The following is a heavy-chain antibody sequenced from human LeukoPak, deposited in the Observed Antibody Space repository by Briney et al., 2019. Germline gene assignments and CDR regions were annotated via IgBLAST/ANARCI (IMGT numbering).Heavy chain of an antibody. J-gene: IGHJ4*02. CDR2: MDPNSGNT. Sequence: ASAKVSCKASGYTFTSYDINWVRQATGQGLEWLGWMDPNSGNTGYARKLQGRVTMTRNTSINTAYMELSSLRSEDTAVYYCARGYDESGDYWGQGTLVTVSS. D-gene: IGHD5-12*01. V-gene: IGHV1-8*01. CDR1: GYTFTSYD. CDR3: ARGYDESGDY.